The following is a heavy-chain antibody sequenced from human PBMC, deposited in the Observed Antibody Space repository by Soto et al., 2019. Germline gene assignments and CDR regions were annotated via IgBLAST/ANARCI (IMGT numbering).Heavy chain of an antibody. V-gene: IGHV3-30-3*01. CDR1: GFTFSSYA. Sequence: QVQLVESGGGVAQPGRSLRLSCAASGFTFSSYAMHWVRQAPGKGLEWVAVISYDGSNKYYADSVKGRFTISRDNSKNTLYLQMNSLRAEDTAVYYCARDHDEWLLRFMDVWGQGTTVTVSS. D-gene: IGHD3-3*01. CDR3: ARDHDEWLLRFMDV. J-gene: IGHJ6*02. CDR2: ISYDGSNK.